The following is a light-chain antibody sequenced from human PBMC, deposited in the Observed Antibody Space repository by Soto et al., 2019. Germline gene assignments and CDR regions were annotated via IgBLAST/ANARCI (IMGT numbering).Light chain of an antibody. V-gene: IGLV2-14*03. CDR3: SSYTLTTTL. CDR2: EVN. J-gene: IGLJ2*01. CDR1: GLGIYNY. Sequence: QSALTQPASMSGSPGQSITISCTGGLGIYNYVSWYQQHPGKAPKLLIYEVNNRPSGISDRFSGSKSGDTASLTISGLQPEDAADYYCSSYTLTTTLFGGGTKVTVL.